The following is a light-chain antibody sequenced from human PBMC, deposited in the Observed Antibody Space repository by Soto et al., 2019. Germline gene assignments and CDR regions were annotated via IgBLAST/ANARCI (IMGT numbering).Light chain of an antibody. CDR3: CAYAGSVSLNIL. J-gene: IGLJ2*01. CDR1: SSDVGGYSL. Sequence: QSALTQPASVSGSPGQSITISCTGASSDVGGYSLVSWYQHHPGKAPKLMIYEATKRPSGVSNRFSGSKSGNTAYLTISGIQAEDEADYCGCAYAGSVSLNILFGGGTKLTVL. V-gene: IGLV2-23*01. CDR2: EAT.